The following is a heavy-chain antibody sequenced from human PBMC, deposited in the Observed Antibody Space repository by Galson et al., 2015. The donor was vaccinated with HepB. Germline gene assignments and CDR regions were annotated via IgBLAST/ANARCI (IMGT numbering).Heavy chain of an antibody. CDR2: INPNSGGT. Sequence: VKVSCKASGYTFTGYYMHWVRQAPGQGLEWMGWINPNSGGTNYAQKFQGWVTMTRDTSISTAYMELSRLRSDDTAVYYCATPGPTTVVTHYSFDYWGQGTLVTVSS. V-gene: IGHV1-2*04. CDR1: GYTFTGYY. J-gene: IGHJ4*02. D-gene: IGHD4-23*01. CDR3: ATPGPTTVVTHYSFDY.